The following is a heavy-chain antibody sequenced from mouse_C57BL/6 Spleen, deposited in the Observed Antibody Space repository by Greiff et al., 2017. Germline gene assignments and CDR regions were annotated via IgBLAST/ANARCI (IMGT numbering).Heavy chain of an antibody. Sequence: QVQLQQPGAELVKPGASVKLSCKASGYTFTSYWMHWVKQRPGRGLEWIGMIHPNSGSTNYNEKFKSKATLTVDKSSSTAYMQLSSLTSEDSAVYYCARKEGTTVVGYAMDYWGQGTSVTVSS. V-gene: IGHV1-64*01. CDR1: GYTFTSYW. CDR2: IHPNSGST. J-gene: IGHJ4*01. D-gene: IGHD1-1*01. CDR3: ARKEGTTVVGYAMDY.